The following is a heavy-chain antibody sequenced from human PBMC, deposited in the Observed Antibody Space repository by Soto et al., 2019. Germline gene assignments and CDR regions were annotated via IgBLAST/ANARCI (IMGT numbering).Heavy chain of an antibody. D-gene: IGHD3-3*01. CDR2: IKSDGSST. J-gene: IGHJ4*02. CDR3: AIGGGDYTYLGF. Sequence: EVQLVESGGGLVQPGGSLRLSCAASGFLFNTYWMFWVRQAPRKGLLWVSRIKSDGSSTNYADSVKGRFTISRDNAKNTLYLQMTSLRAEDTAVYWCAIGGGDYTYLGFWGQGILGSVSS. CDR1: GFLFNTYW. V-gene: IGHV3-74*01.